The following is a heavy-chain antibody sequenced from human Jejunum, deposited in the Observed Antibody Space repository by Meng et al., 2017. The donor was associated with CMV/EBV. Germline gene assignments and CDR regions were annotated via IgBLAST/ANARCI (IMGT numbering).Heavy chain of an antibody. CDR2: IKSGGTNI. Sequence: GEAGGGLIPPGGSLRLSCVVSGFSSDDFWVDWVRQAPGKGPLWVSRIKSGGTNIKYADSVKGRFTISGDNAKNTVYLQMNNLRDEDTAVYYCLKLPPGYWGQGTLVTVSS. CDR1: GFSSDDFW. CDR3: LKLPPGY. J-gene: IGHJ4*02. V-gene: IGHV3-74*01. D-gene: IGHD2-21*01.